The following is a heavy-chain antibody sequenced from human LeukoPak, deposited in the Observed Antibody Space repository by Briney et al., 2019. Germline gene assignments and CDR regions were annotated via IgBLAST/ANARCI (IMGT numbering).Heavy chain of an antibody. CDR2: IYYSGST. V-gene: IGHV4-59*08. Sequence: SETLSLTCTVSGVSISSYYWSWIRQPPGKGLEWIGNIYYSGSTKYNPSLKSRVTISVDTSKNHFSLKLSSVTAADTPVYYCARHGNYYDSSGYNYYFDYWGQGTLGTVSS. CDR3: ARHGNYYDSSGYNYYFDY. J-gene: IGHJ4*02. D-gene: IGHD3-22*01. CDR1: GVSISSYY.